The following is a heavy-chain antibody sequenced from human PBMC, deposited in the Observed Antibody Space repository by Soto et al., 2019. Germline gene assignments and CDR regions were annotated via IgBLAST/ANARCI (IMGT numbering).Heavy chain of an antibody. Sequence: QVQLAQSGAEVKKPGSSVKVSCKASGGTFSSYTISWVRQAPGQGLEWMGRIIPILGIANYAQKFQGRVTITADKSTSTAYMELSSLRSEDTAVYYCARGLHVDDGLYYFDYWGQGTLVTVSS. CDR2: IIPILGIA. CDR1: GGTFSSYT. J-gene: IGHJ4*02. CDR3: ARGLHVDDGLYYFDY. D-gene: IGHD1-1*01. V-gene: IGHV1-69*02.